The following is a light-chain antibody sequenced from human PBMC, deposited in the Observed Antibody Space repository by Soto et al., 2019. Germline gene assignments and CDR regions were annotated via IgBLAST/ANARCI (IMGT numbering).Light chain of an antibody. CDR1: QTISSY. J-gene: IGKJ4*01. Sequence: EIALTQSPATLSLSPGERATLSCRASQTISSYLAWYHQKPGQPPRLLIYDASNRATGIPARFSGSGSGTDFTLTISSLEPEDFAIYYCQQRSNWLTFGGGTKVDIK. V-gene: IGKV3-11*01. CDR2: DAS. CDR3: QQRSNWLT.